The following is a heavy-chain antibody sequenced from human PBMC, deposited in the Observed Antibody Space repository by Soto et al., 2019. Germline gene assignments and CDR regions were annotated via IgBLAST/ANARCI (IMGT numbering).Heavy chain of an antibody. D-gene: IGHD1-26*01. V-gene: IGHV4-34*01. CDR3: ARRYGGNFDY. CDR2: INHSGST. J-gene: IGHJ4*02. CDR1: GGSFSGYY. Sequence: PSETLSLTCAVYGGSFSGYYWIWIRQPPGKGLEWIGEINHSGSTNYNPSLKSRVTISVDTSKNQFSLKLSSVTAADTAVYYCARRYGGNFDYGGQGTLVTVS.